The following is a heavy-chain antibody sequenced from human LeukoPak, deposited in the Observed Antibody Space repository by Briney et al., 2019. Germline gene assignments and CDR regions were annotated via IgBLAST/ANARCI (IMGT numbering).Heavy chain of an antibody. CDR1: GFTFSAYS. D-gene: IGHD1-26*01. Sequence: GGSLRLSCAASGFTFSAYSINWVRQAPGRGLEWVSSISSSGTYIYYADSGKGRFTISRDNAKNSLSLQMNSLRAEDTAVYYCARDFRYSGSYHHWFDPWGQGTLVTVSS. CDR3: ARDFRYSGSYHHWFDP. V-gene: IGHV3-21*01. CDR2: ISSSGTYI. J-gene: IGHJ5*02.